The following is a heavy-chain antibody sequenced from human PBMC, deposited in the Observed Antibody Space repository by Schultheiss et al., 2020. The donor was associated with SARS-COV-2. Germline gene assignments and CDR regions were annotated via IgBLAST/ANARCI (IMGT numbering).Heavy chain of an antibody. CDR2: INHSGST. CDR1: GGSVSSGSYY. Sequence: SETLSLTCTVSGGSVSSGSYYWSWIRQPPGKGLEWIGEINHSGSTNYNPSLKSRVTISVDTSKNQFSLKLSSVTAADTAVYYCAREGSGIAAAGTFDYWGQGTLVTVSS. V-gene: IGHV4-39*02. CDR3: AREGSGIAAAGTFDY. J-gene: IGHJ4*02. D-gene: IGHD6-13*01.